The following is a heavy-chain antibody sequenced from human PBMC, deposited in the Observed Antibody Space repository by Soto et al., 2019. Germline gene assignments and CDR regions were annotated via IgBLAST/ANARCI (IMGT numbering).Heavy chain of an antibody. J-gene: IGHJ5*02. Sequence: ASVKVSCKASGYTFTSYDINWVRQATGQGLEWMGWMNPNSGNTGYAQKFQGRVTMTRNTSISTAYMELSSLRSEDTAVYYCGRTKARRYSSSSDGGHWFDPWGQGPLVTVS. CDR3: GRTKARRYSSSSDGGHWFDP. CDR2: MNPNSGNT. CDR1: GYTFTSYD. V-gene: IGHV1-8*01. D-gene: IGHD6-6*01.